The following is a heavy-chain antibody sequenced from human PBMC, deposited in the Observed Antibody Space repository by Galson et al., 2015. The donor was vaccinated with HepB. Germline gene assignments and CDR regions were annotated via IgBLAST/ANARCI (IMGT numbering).Heavy chain of an antibody. D-gene: IGHD2-21*01. Sequence: SLRLSCAASGFTFSSNAMSWVRQAPGKGLEWVAGIRGGGDYAYYADSVKGRFTISRDNSKSTLYLLMNSLRAEDTAVYYCAKVAVIGAWDGFDIWGQGTMVTVSS. CDR3: AKVAVIGAWDGFDI. CDR2: IRGGGDYA. CDR1: GFTFSSNA. V-gene: IGHV3-23*01. J-gene: IGHJ3*02.